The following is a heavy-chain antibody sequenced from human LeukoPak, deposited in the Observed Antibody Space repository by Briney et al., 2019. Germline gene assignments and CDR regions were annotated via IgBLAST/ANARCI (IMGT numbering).Heavy chain of an antibody. J-gene: IGHJ5*02. V-gene: IGHV4-61*02. CDR1: GDSITSGSYY. CDR2: ITTLGNT. D-gene: IGHD3-10*01. Sequence: SETLSLTCTVSGDSITSGSYYWSWIRQPAGKGLEWIGRITTLGNTNYNPSLKSRIIISLDTSKNQFSLNLSSVTAADTAVYYCASHRVRGVIGVRRDNWFDPWGQGTLVTVSS. CDR3: ASHRVRGVIGVRRDNWFDP.